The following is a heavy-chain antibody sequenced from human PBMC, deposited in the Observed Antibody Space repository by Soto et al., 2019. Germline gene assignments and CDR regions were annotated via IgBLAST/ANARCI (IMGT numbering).Heavy chain of an antibody. CDR3: AKEGGIVVVQAAPEFSNGMDV. CDR2: ISASAGST. J-gene: IGHJ6*02. V-gene: IGHV3-23*01. D-gene: IGHD2-2*01. CDR1: GFTFSNYA. Sequence: GGSLRLSCAASGFTFSNYAMSWVRQAPGKGLECVSAISASAGSTYSADSVKGRFTISRDNSKNRLYLQMNSLRAEDTAVYYCAKEGGIVVVQAAPEFSNGMDVWGQGTTVTSP.